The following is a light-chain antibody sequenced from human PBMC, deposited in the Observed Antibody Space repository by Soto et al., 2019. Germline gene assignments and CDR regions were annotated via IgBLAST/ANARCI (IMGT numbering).Light chain of an antibody. V-gene: IGKV1-9*01. CDR3: QQSYSTLLT. J-gene: IGKJ4*01. Sequence: IQLTQSPSSLSASVGDRFSSTCRASQGISSYLAWYQQKPGKAPKLLIYAASTLQSGVPSRFSGSGSGTDFTLTISSLQPEDFATYYCQQSYSTLLTFGGGTKVDIK. CDR1: QGISSY. CDR2: AAS.